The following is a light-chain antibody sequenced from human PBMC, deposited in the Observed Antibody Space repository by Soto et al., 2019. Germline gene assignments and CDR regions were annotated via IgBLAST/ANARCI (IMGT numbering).Light chain of an antibody. J-gene: IGKJ1*01. Sequence: DIQMTQSASTLSASVGDRVTITCRASQSISSWLAWYQQKPGKAPKLLIFDASSLESGTPSRFSGRRSGTQFTLTISSLQPDDFATYYCQQYNSYSFGQGTRWIS. V-gene: IGKV1-5*01. CDR2: DAS. CDR3: QQYNSYS. CDR1: QSISSW.